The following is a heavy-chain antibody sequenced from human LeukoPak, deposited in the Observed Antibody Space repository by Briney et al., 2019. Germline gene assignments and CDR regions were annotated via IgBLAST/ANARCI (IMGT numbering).Heavy chain of an antibody. V-gene: IGHV4-34*01. CDR3: ARHGHDLSPPWYFDL. J-gene: IGHJ2*01. CDR2: INHSGST. CDR1: GGSFSGYY. D-gene: IGHD1-1*01. Sequence: SETLSLTCAVYGGSFSGYYWSWIRQPPGKGLEWVGEINHSGSTNYNPSLKSRVTISVDTSKNQFSLKLSSMTAADTAVYYCARHGHDLSPPWYFDLWGRGTLVTVYS.